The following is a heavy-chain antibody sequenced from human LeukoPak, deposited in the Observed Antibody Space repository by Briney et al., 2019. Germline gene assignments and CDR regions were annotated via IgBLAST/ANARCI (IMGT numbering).Heavy chain of an antibody. CDR1: GFTFSDYY. Sequence: GGSLRLSCAASGFTFSDYYMSWIRQAPGKGLEWVSYISSSGSTIYYADSVKGRFTISRDNAKNSLYLQMNSLRAEDTAVYYCARGDHSDPYYYYYGMDVWGQGTTVTVSS. J-gene: IGHJ6*02. CDR2: ISSSGSTI. D-gene: IGHD1-14*01. CDR3: ARGDHSDPYYYYYGMDV. V-gene: IGHV3-11*04.